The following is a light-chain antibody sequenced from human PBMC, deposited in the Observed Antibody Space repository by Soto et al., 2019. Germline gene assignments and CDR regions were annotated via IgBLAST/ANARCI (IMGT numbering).Light chain of an antibody. CDR2: DAS. CDR3: QQRSNWPIT. CDR1: QSVGSF. J-gene: IGKJ5*01. Sequence: EIVLTQSPATLSLSPGERATLSCRASQSVGSFLAWYQQTPGQAPRLLIYDASNKATGIPARFSGSGSGTDFTLVISSLAPEDFAVYYCQQRSNWPITFGQGTRLESK. V-gene: IGKV3-11*01.